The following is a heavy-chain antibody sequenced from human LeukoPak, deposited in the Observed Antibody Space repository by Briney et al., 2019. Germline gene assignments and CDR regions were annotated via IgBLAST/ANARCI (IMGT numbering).Heavy chain of an antibody. CDR2: INPSGGST. V-gene: IGHV1-46*01. D-gene: IGHD7-27*01. CDR1: GYTFTSYY. J-gene: IGHJ6*03. Sequence: GASVKVSCKASGYTFTSYYMHWVRQAPGQGLEWMGMINPSGGSTSYAQKFQGRVTMTRDTSISTAYMELSRLRSDDTAVYYCATPSPTPGDLGYYYYMDVWGKGTTVTVSS. CDR3: ATPSPTPGDLGYYYYMDV.